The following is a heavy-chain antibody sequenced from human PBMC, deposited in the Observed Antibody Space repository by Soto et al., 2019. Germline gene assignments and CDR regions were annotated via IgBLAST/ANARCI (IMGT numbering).Heavy chain of an antibody. V-gene: IGHV4-31*03. D-gene: IGHD5-18*01. CDR2: IYYSGNT. J-gene: IGHJ4*02. CDR3: ARGYGRNFDY. CDR1: GGSISSGGYY. Sequence: PSETLSLTCSVSGGSISSGGYYWSWIRQHPGKGLEWIGYIYYSGNTYYNPSLKSRVTISVDTSKNQFSLKLSSVTAADTAVYYCARGYGRNFDYWGQGTLVTVSS.